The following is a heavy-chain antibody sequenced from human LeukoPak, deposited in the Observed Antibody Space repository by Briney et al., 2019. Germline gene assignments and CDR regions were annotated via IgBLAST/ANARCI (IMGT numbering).Heavy chain of an antibody. CDR3: ARLGSGWSFDY. V-gene: IGHV3-33*01. Sequence: GGSLRLSCAASGFTFTSYGIDWVRQAPGKGLEWVAVIWYDGSEKYYADSVKGRFTISRDQSKNTAYLQMNSLRAEDTVVYYCARLGSGWSFDYWGQGALVTVSS. D-gene: IGHD6-19*01. J-gene: IGHJ4*02. CDR2: IWYDGSEK. CDR1: GFTFTSYG.